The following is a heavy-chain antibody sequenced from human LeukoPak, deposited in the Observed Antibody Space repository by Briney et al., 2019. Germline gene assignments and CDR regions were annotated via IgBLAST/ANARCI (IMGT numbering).Heavy chain of an antibody. CDR2: ISYDGSNK. CDR3: AKDPSYYGSGSYVDY. V-gene: IGHV3-30*18. J-gene: IGHJ4*02. CDR1: GFTFSSCS. Sequence: PGRSLRLSCAASGFTFSSCSMHWVRQAPGKGLEWVAVISYDGSNKYYADSVKGRFTISRDNSKNTLYLQMNSLRAEDTAVYYCAKDPSYYGSGSYVDYWGQGTLVTVSS. D-gene: IGHD3-10*01.